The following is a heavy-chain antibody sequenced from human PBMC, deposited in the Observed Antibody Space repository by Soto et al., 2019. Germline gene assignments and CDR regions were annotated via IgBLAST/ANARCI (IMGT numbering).Heavy chain of an antibody. CDR2: ITSRGSTM. V-gene: IGHV3-11*01. Sequence: PGGSLRRSCAASGFTFSDYYMSWIRQAPGKGLEWVSYITSRGSTMDYADSVKGRFTISRDNGKKSLYLQMNSLRAEDTAVYYCAGQYDPVPRSAFDIWGQGTMVTVSS. D-gene: IGHD3-16*01. J-gene: IGHJ3*02. CDR1: GFTFSDYY. CDR3: AGQYDPVPRSAFDI.